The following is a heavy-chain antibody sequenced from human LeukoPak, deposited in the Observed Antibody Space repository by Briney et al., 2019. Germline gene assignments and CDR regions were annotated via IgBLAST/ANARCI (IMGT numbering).Heavy chain of an antibody. CDR2: INHSGST. Sequence: SETLSLTCAVYGGPFSGYYWSWLRQPPGKGLEWIGEINHSGSTNYNPSLKSRVIISVDTSKNQFSLKLSSVTAADTAVYYCAVVVLRDYFDYWGQGTLVTVSS. V-gene: IGHV4-34*01. D-gene: IGHD2-8*01. J-gene: IGHJ4*02. CDR3: AVVVLRDYFDY. CDR1: GGPFSGYY.